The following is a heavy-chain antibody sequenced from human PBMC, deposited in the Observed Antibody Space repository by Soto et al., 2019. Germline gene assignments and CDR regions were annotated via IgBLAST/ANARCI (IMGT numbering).Heavy chain of an antibody. V-gene: IGHV4-59*01. CDR2: IYYSGST. CDR3: ARVRDYYYYGMDV. CDR1: GGSSSGYY. Sequence: TSETLSLTCTVSGGSSSGYYWSWIRQPPGKGLEWIGYIYYSGSTNYNPSLKSRVTISVDTSKNQFSLKLSSVTAADTAVYYCARVRDYYYYGMDVWGQGTTVTVSS. J-gene: IGHJ6*02.